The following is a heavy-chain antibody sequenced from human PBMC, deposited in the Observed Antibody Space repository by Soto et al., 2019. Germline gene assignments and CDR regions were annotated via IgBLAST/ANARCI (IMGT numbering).Heavy chain of an antibody. CDR3: ASPGGVTLTSTPFDS. V-gene: IGHV5-51*01. CDR2: VYPDDSNA. CDR1: GYGFTSYW. J-gene: IGHJ4*02. D-gene: IGHD2-21*02. Sequence: GESLKISCQGSGYGFTSYWIAWVRQMPGKGLEWMGIVYPDDSNAKYSPSFQGQVTISADKSIRTTYLQWRSLKASDTAMYYCASPGGVTLTSTPFDSWGQGTQVTVSS.